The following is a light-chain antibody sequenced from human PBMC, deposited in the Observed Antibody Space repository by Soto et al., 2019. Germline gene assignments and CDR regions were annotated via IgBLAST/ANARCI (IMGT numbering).Light chain of an antibody. J-gene: IGLJ1*01. CDR2: SDN. CDR3: AAWDDILNAYV. Sequence: QSVLTQPPSASGTPGQRVTISCSGSSSNIGSNTVNWYQQLPGTAPKVLIYSDNQRPSGVPGRFSGSKSGTSASLAISGLQSEDEADYYCAAWDDILNAYVFGTGTKVTVL. V-gene: IGLV1-44*01. CDR1: SSNIGSNT.